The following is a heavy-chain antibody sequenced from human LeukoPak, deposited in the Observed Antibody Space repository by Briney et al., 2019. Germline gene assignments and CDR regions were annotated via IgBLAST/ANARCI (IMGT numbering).Heavy chain of an antibody. CDR1: GFSVSSNY. J-gene: IGHJ4*02. V-gene: IGHV3-53*01. CDR3: ARGEGLFDY. CDR2: IYSGGRT. Sequence: GGTLRLSCTASGFSVSSNYMSWVRQAPGKGLEWVSVIYSGGRTNYAGSVKGRFTISRDNSKNTLYLQMNSLRAEDTAFYYCARGEGLFDYWGQGTLVT.